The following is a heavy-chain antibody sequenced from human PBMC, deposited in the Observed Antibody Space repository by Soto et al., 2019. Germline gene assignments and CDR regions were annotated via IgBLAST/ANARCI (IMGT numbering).Heavy chain of an antibody. CDR1: GFTFSSYG. J-gene: IGHJ6*02. Sequence: QVQLVESGGGVVQPGRSLRLSCAASGFTFSSYGMHWVRQAPGKGLEWVAVIWYDGSNKYYADSVKGRFTISRDNSKNTLYLQMNSLRAEDTAVYYCASSTYSSSLPPDYYYYGMDVWGQGTTVTVSS. CDR2: IWYDGSNK. V-gene: IGHV3-33*01. CDR3: ASSTYSSSLPPDYYYYGMDV. D-gene: IGHD6-13*01.